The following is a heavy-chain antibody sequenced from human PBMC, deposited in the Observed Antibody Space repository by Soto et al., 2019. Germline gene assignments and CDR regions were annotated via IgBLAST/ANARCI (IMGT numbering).Heavy chain of an antibody. V-gene: IGHV3-30-3*01. CDR2: MSYDGTNE. CDR3: ARYRGDGSGSYYYTY. J-gene: IGHJ4*02. CDR1: GFIFRNYA. Sequence: PGESLKISCEASGFIFRNYAMHWVRQDPGKGLEWVAVMSYDGTNEYGDSVKGRFTISRDNSKNMVYLQVNSLRPEDTAVYYCARYRGDGSGSYYYTYWGQGALVTVSS. D-gene: IGHD3-10*01.